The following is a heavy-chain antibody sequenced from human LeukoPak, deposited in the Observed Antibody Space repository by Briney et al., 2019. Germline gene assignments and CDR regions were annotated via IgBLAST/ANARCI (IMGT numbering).Heavy chain of an antibody. J-gene: IGHJ3*01. CDR1: GFTFSNSW. CDR3: ARGDYYDRAFDV. D-gene: IGHD3-22*01. V-gene: IGHV3-7*03. Sequence: GSLRLSCAVSGFTFSNSWMNWVRQAPGKGLEWVADIKQDGSEKYYVDSVKGRFTISRDNAKNSLYLQMNSLRAEDTAVYYCARGDYYDRAFDVWGQGTTVTVS. CDR2: IKQDGSEK.